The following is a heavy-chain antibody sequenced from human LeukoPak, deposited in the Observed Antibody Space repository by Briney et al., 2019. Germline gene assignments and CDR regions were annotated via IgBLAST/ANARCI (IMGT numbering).Heavy chain of an antibody. V-gene: IGHV3-48*01. CDR2: ISSSSSTI. CDR3: ARETQDIVVVPAATGFDY. Sequence: GGSLRLSCAASGFTFSSYSMNWVRQAPGKGLEWVSYISSSSSTIYYADSVKGRFTISRDNAKNSLYLQMNSLRAEDTAVYYCARETQDIVVVPAATGFDYWGQGTLVTVSS. D-gene: IGHD2-2*01. CDR1: GFTFSSYS. J-gene: IGHJ4*02.